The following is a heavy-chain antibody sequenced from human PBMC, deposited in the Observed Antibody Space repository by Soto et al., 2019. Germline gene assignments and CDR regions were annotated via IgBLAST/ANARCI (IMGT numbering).Heavy chain of an antibody. CDR2: IYYSGST. Sequence: PSETLCLTCTVAGGSISSYYWSWIRQPPGKGLEWIGYIYYSGSTNYSPSLKSRVTISVDTSKNQFSLKLSSVTAADTAVYYCARDLRGAAAFDIWGQGTMVTVSS. CDR3: ARDLRGAAAFDI. CDR1: GGSISSYY. V-gene: IGHV4-59*01. D-gene: IGHD4-17*01. J-gene: IGHJ3*02.